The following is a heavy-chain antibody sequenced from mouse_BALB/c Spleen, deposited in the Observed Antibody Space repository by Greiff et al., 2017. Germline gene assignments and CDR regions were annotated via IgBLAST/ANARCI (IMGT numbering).Heavy chain of an antibody. CDR3: ALITTVGGYFDV. V-gene: IGHV14-3*02. J-gene: IGHJ1*01. CDR2: IDPANGNT. CDR1: GFNIKDTY. Sequence: VHVKQSGAELVKPGASVKLSCTASGFNIKDTYMHWVKQRPEQGLEWIGRIDPANGNTKYDPKFQGKATITADTSSNTAYLQLSSLTSEDTAVYYCALITTVGGYFDVWGAGTTVTVSS. D-gene: IGHD1-1*01.